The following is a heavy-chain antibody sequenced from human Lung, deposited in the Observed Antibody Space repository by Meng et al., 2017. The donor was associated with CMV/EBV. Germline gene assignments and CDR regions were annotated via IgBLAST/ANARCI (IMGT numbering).Heavy chain of an antibody. CDR2: IRFDGSK. CDR3: AKYGRVPGTIFFAFDM. Sequence: GESLKTSCAASGFGDYGMHWVRQAPGKGLEWVAFIRFDGSKYYLDSVKGRFTNSRDSSKNTVYLQMDSLRAEDTAVYHFAKYGRVPGTIFFAFDMWGQGKXVTV. V-gene: IGHV3-30*02. J-gene: IGHJ3*02. D-gene: IGHD3-9*01. CDR1: GFGDYG.